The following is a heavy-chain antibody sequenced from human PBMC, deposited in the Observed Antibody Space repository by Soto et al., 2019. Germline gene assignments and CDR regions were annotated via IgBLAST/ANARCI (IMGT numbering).Heavy chain of an antibody. Sequence: QGQLVESGGGVVQPGKSLRLSCAASGFTFSSYAVHWARQTPGKGVEWVAVISIRGGDEYYAESVRSRFTISRDDSKNTLYLQMDSHGVEDTAVYYCARGTIVARQHLDYWGQGTLVTVSS. CDR3: ARGTIVARQHLDY. CDR1: GFTFSSYA. CDR2: ISIRGGDE. J-gene: IGHJ4*02. V-gene: IGHV3-30*03. D-gene: IGHD6-6*01.